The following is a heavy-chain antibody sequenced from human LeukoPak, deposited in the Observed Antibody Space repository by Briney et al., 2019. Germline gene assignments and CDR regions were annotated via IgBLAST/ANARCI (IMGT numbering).Heavy chain of an antibody. V-gene: IGHV4-39*07. CDR1: GFTVSSNY. D-gene: IGHD4-23*01. CDR2: IYYSGST. J-gene: IGHJ6*02. CDR3: ARDGISTGYGMDV. Sequence: GSLRLSCAASGFTVSSNYMSWVRQAPGKGLEWIGSIYYSGSTYYNPSLKGRVTISVDTSKNQFSLKLSSVTAADTAVYYCARDGISTGYGMDVWGQGTTVTVSS.